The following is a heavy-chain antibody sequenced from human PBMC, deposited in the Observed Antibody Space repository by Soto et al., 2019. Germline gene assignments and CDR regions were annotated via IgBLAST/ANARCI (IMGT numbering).Heavy chain of an antibody. CDR3: ARTDGDEGY. CDR2: ISYDGSNK. CDR1: GFTFSSYA. Sequence: QVQLVESGGGVVQPGRSLRLSCAASGFTFSSYAMHWVRQAPGKGLEWVAVISYDGSNKYYADSVKGRFTISRDNSKNTLYLQMNSLRAEDTAVYYCARTDGDEGYWGQGTLVTVSS. J-gene: IGHJ4*02. D-gene: IGHD3-3*01. V-gene: IGHV3-30-3*01.